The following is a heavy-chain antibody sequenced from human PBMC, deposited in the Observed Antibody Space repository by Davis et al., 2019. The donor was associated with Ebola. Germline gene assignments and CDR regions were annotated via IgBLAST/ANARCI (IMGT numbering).Heavy chain of an antibody. D-gene: IGHD3-16*01. Sequence: GESLKIPCAASGFTFSDYYMSWIRQAPGKGLEWVSYISSSSSYTNYADSVKGRFTISRDNAKNSLYLQMNSLRAEDTAVYYCARVVDYPLSWFDPWGQGTLVTVSS. CDR1: GFTFSDYY. CDR3: ARVVDYPLSWFDP. V-gene: IGHV3-11*06. J-gene: IGHJ5*02. CDR2: ISSSSSYT.